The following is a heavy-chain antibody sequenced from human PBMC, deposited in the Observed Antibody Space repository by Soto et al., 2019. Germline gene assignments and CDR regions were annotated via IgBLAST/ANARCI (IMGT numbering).Heavy chain of an antibody. CDR3: DTGGGDTTIVGIDF. CDR1: GGSISSGDYY. J-gene: IGHJ4*02. D-gene: IGHD2-15*01. V-gene: IGHV4-30-4*01. CDR2: IYYSGST. Sequence: SETLSLTCTVSGGSISSGDYYWSWIRQPPGKGLEWIGYIYYSGSTYYNPSLKSRVTISVDTSKNQFSLKLSSVTAADTAVYYCDTGGGDTTIVGIDFWGQGMLVT.